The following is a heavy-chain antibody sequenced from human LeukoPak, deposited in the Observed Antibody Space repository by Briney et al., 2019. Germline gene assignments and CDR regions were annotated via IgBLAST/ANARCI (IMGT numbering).Heavy chain of an antibody. V-gene: IGHV1-2*02. CDR3: VRGARGGYWYFDL. CDR2: INPNTGFT. CDR1: GYTFTGYY. J-gene: IGHJ2*01. Sequence: ASVKVSCKASGYTFTGYYMHWVRQAPGQGLEWMGWINPNTGFTIYSKKFQGRVTMTRDTSITTSYMELNWLISDDTAVYYCVRGARGGYWYFDLWGRGALLTVSS. D-gene: IGHD2-15*01.